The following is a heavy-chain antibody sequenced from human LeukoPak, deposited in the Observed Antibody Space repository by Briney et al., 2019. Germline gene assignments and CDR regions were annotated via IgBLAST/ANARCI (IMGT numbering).Heavy chain of an antibody. V-gene: IGHV3-30*19. D-gene: IGHD6-13*01. Sequence: GGSLRLSCAASGFAFSSYVMHWVRQAPGKGLEWVAVISYDGSNKYYADSVKGRFTISRDNSKNTLYLQMNSLRAEDTAVYYCARDTKTRTIATALDYWGQGTLVTVSS. CDR1: GFAFSSYV. CDR2: ISYDGSNK. J-gene: IGHJ4*02. CDR3: ARDTKTRTIATALDY.